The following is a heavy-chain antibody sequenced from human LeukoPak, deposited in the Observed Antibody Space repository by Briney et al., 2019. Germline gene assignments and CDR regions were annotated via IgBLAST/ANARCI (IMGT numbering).Heavy chain of an antibody. CDR3: ARDADGYED. D-gene: IGHD5-24*01. Sequence: PGGSLRLSCAASGLTFSGYDMHWVRQAPGKGLEWVANIKEDGSEDYYADSVKGRFAISKDNAKNSPYLQMNNLRAEDTAMYYCARDADGYEDWGQGTLVIVSS. CDR1: GLTFSGYD. CDR2: IKEDGSED. V-gene: IGHV3-7*01. J-gene: IGHJ4*02.